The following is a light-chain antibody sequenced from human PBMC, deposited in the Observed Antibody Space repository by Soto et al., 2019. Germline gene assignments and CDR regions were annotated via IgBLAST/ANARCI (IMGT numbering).Light chain of an antibody. CDR1: PRIGTH. J-gene: IGKJ4*01. CDR3: QHSYSTPLT. CDR2: AAS. V-gene: IGKV1-39*01. Sequence: DSQLTQSPSSLYASVGRRLTITCRASPRIGTHLNWYQQRQGKAPIIMIYAASTLQGGVPSRFSGSGYGTDFTLTISSLQPEDFATYYCQHSYSTPLTFGGGTKVDIK.